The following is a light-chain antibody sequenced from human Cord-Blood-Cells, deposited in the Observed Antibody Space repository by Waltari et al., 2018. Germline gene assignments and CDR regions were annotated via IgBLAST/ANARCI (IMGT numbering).Light chain of an antibody. Sequence: IQMTQSPSSVSASVGDRFTITCRASQGINSWLAWYQQTPGKAPKLLIYAASSLQSGVPSRFSGSGSGTDFTLTISSLQPEDFATYYCQQANSFPLTFGGGTKVEIK. CDR1: QGINSW. CDR3: QQANSFPLT. J-gene: IGKJ4*01. CDR2: AAS. V-gene: IGKV1-12*01.